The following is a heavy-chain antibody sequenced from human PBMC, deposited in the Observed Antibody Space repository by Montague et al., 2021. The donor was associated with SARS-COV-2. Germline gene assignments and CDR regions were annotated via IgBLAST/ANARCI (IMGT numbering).Heavy chain of an antibody. CDR3: AKSAWRNWYFDI. J-gene: IGHJ2*01. CDR2: MPYSGST. CDR1: GDSISRNSYY. Sequence: SETLSLTCTVSGDSISRNSYYWGWIRQPPGKGLEWIGSMPYSGSTYHNPSLKSRVSISVDTSKNQFSLKLSSMTAADTAVYYCAKSAWRNWYFDIWGRGTLVTVSS. V-gene: IGHV4-39*01.